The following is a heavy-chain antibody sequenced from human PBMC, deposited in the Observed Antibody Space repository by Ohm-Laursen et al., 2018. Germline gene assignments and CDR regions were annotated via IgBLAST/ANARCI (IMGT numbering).Heavy chain of an antibody. D-gene: IGHD1-7*01. V-gene: IGHV1-46*01. CDR1: GYTFSSYY. J-gene: IGHJ4*02. Sequence: ASVKVSCKVSGYTFSSYYVHWVRQAPGQGLEWMGIINASGGGARYAQKFQGRATLTRDTSTSTVDMELSSLRSEDTAVYFCARGLEELSLLDYWAREPWSPCPQ. CDR2: INASGGGA. CDR3: ARGLEELSLLDY.